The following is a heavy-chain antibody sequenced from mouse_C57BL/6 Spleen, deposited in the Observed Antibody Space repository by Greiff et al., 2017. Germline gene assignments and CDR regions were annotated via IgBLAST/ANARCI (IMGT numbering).Heavy chain of an antibody. V-gene: IGHV1-74*01. CDR2: IYPGDGDT. D-gene: IGHD1-1*01. CDR3: ARAAYYGSSYGYFDV. Sequence: VQLQQPGAELVKPGASVKVSCKASGYTFTSYWMHWVKQRPGQGLEWIGRIYPGDGDTNYNGKFKGKATLTADKSSSTAYMQLSSLTSEDSAVYFCARAAYYGSSYGYFDVWGTGTTVTVSS. CDR1: GYTFTSYW. J-gene: IGHJ1*03.